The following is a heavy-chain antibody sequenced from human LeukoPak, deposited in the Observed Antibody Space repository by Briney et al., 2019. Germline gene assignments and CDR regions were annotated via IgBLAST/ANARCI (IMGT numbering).Heavy chain of an antibody. D-gene: IGHD3-22*01. Sequence: GGSLRLSCAASGFTFSSYWMSWVRQAPGKGLEWVANIKQDGSEKYYVDSVKGRFTISRDNAKNSLYLQMNSLRAEDTAVYYCAREKYYYDSSGYLPGYWGQGTLVTVSS. CDR3: AREKYYYDSSGYLPGY. J-gene: IGHJ4*02. CDR1: GFTFSSYW. V-gene: IGHV3-7*01. CDR2: IKQDGSEK.